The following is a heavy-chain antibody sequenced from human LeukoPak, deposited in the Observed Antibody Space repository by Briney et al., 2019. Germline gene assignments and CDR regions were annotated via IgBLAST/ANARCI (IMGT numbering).Heavy chain of an antibody. V-gene: IGHV3-23*01. CDR2: ISGSGGST. Sequence: GGSLRLSCAASGFTFSSYGMSWVRQAPGKGLEWVSVISGSGGSTYYADSVKGRFTISRDNSKNTLHLQMNSLRAEDTALYYCAKATTAIVVDNFFDYWGQGTLVSVSS. CDR3: AKATTAIVVDNFFDY. J-gene: IGHJ4*02. CDR1: GFTFSSYG. D-gene: IGHD3-22*01.